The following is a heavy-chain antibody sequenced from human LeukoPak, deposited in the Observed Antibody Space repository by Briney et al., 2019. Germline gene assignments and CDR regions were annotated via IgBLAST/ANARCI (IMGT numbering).Heavy chain of an antibody. D-gene: IGHD2-2*01. CDR3: ARYCSSTSCYRSPDAFDI. Sequence: GGSLRLSCAASGFTFSSYAMSWVRQAPGRGLEWVSAISCSGGSTYYADSVKGRFTISRDNSKNTLYLQMNSLRVEDTAVYYCARYCSSTSCYRSPDAFDIWGQGTMVTVSS. V-gene: IGHV3-23*01. CDR1: GFTFSSYA. CDR2: ISCSGGST. J-gene: IGHJ3*02.